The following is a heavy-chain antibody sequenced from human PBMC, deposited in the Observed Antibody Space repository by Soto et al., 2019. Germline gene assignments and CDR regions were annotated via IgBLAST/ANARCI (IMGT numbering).Heavy chain of an antibody. CDR3: ARFGWDTVPHFDD. J-gene: IGHJ4*02. D-gene: IGHD4-17*01. CDR1: GYTFSDYY. Sequence: QVQLVQSGAEVKKPGTSVRVSCKASGYTFSDYYIHWVRQAPGQGLEWMGWINPKTGDTNYAQNFQAWVTMTRDTTISTAYMELSSLTFDDTALYFCARFGWDTVPHFDDWGLGTLITVSS. CDR2: INPKTGDT. V-gene: IGHV1-2*04.